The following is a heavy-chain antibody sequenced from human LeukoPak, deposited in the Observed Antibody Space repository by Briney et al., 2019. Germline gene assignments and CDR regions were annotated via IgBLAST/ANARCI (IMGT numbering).Heavy chain of an antibody. D-gene: IGHD3-10*01. J-gene: IGHJ6*04. CDR3: ARGAMVRGVPMGV. CDR2: VSYTGTT. V-gene: IGHV4-59*01. Sequence: SETLSLTCTVSGDSISSNYWSWIRQPPGKGLEWIGYVSYTGTTNYNPSLKSRVTISVDTSKNQFSLKLTSVTAADTAVYYCARGAMVRGVPMGVWGTGTTVTVSS. CDR1: GDSISSNY.